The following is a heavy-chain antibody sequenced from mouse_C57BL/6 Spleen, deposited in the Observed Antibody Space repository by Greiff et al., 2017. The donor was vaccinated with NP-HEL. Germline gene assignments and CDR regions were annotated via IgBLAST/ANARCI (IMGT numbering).Heavy chain of an antibody. CDR3: AREGYGNYEQYFDY. V-gene: IGHV1-55*01. CDR1: GYTFTSYW. CDR2: IYPGSGST. J-gene: IGHJ2*01. D-gene: IGHD2-1*01. Sequence: QVQLQQPGAELVKPGASVKMSCKASGYTFTSYWITWVKQRPGQGLEWIGDIYPGSGSTNYNEKFKSKATLTVDTSSSTAYMQLSSLTSEDSAVYYCAREGYGNYEQYFDYWGQGTTLTVSS.